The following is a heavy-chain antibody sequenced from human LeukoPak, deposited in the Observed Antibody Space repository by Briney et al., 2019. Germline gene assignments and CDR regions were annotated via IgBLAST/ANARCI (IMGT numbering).Heavy chain of an antibody. V-gene: IGHV3-21*01. CDR3: ATIAATGLSRDAFDF. Sequence: GVSLRLSCAASGFTFSDYNMIWARQAPGKALEWVSSISSSSRFVFYRDSFRGRFTIYRDNAENSLYLQMNSLRVEDTAIYYCATIAATGLSRDAFDFWGQGTMVTVSS. CDR1: GFTFSDYN. J-gene: IGHJ3*01. CDR2: ISSSSRFV. D-gene: IGHD6-13*01.